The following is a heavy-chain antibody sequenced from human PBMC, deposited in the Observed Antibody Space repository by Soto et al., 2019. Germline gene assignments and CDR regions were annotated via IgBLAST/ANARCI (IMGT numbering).Heavy chain of an antibody. Sequence: GSLRLSCAASGFTFSSYWMSWVRQAPGKGLEWVANIKQDGSEKYYVDSVKGRFTISRDNAKNSLYLQMNSLRAEDTAVYYCARDHGGSLLRFLEWLSGYYGMDVWGQGTTVTVSS. CDR3: ARDHGGSLLRFLEWLSGYYGMDV. J-gene: IGHJ6*02. V-gene: IGHV3-7*03. CDR2: IKQDGSEK. D-gene: IGHD3-3*01. CDR1: GFTFSSYW.